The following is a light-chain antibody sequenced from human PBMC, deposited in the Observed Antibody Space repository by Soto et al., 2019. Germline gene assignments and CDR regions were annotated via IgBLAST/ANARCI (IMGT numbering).Light chain of an antibody. V-gene: IGKV3-20*01. J-gene: IGKJ5*01. CDR2: GAS. CDR3: QQYGSSPIT. Sequence: EIVLTQSPGTLSLSPGERATLSCRASQSVNTNYVAWYQQKSGQAPRLLIYGASSRATGIPDRFSGSGSGTDLTLTIGGLEPEDFAAYFCQQYGSSPITFGEGTRLEIK. CDR1: QSVNTNY.